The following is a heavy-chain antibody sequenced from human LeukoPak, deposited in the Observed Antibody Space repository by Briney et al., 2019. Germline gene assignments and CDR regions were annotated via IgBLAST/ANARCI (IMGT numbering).Heavy chain of an antibody. D-gene: IGHD6-13*01. CDR2: MNPSGGST. J-gene: IGHJ3*02. CDR3: ARDRPSNSSSWYAMGPYAFDI. V-gene: IGHV1-46*01. Sequence: GASVKVSCKASGYTFTSYYMHWVRQAPGQGPEWMGIMNPSGGSTSYAQKFQGRVTMTRDTSTSTAYMELRSLRSDDTAVYYCARDRPSNSSSWYAMGPYAFDIWGQGTMVTVSS. CDR1: GYTFTSYY.